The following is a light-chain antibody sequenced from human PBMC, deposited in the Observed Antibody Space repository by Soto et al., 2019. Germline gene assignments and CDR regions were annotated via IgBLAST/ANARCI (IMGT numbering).Light chain of an antibody. CDR2: GAS. CDR1: QDISNY. J-gene: IGKJ4*02. V-gene: IGKV1-33*01. CDR3: QQYDNLPLT. Sequence: DIQMTQSPSSLSASVGDRVTITCQASQDISNYLNWYQQKPGKAPELLIYGASNLETGVPSRFSGSGSGTDFTFTISSLQPEDIATYYCQQYDNLPLTFGGGTKVEIK.